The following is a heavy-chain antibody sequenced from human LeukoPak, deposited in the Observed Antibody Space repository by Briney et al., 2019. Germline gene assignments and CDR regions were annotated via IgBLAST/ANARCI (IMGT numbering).Heavy chain of an antibody. CDR2: IYYGGGT. CDR1: GDFIGSYY. V-gene: IGHV4-59*01. CDR3: ARGRARDGSYPWLDS. D-gene: IGHD3-16*02. J-gene: IGHJ5*01. Sequence: PSETLSLTCSVSGDFIGSYYWTWIRQSPGKGLEWIGYIYYGGGTNYSPSLQSRVSISVDTSNNQFSLQLRSVTATDTAIYYCARGRARDGSYPWLDSWGQGTLVTVSS.